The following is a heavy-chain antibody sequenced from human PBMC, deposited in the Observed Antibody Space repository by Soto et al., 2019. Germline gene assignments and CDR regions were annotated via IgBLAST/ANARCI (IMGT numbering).Heavy chain of an antibody. D-gene: IGHD2-2*02. CDR3: ARIVVVPAAIVWYFDL. Sequence: GGSLRLSCAASGFTFSSYWMSWVRQAPGKGLEWVANIKQDGSEKYYVDSVKGRFTISRDNAKNSLYLQMNSLRAEDTAVYYCARIVVVPAAIVWYFDLWGRGTLVTVSS. J-gene: IGHJ2*01. CDR2: IKQDGSEK. V-gene: IGHV3-7*01. CDR1: GFTFSSYW.